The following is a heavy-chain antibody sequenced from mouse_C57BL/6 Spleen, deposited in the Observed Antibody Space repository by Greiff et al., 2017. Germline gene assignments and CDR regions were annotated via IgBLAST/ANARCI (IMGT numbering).Heavy chain of an antibody. CDR1: GFTFSSYA. V-gene: IGHV5-4*01. Sequence: EVQLVESGGGLVKPGGSLKLSCAASGFTFSSYAMTWVRQTPEKRLEWVATISAGGSYTYYTDNVKGRYTISRDNAKNNLYLQMSHLKSEDTAMYYCAREGWGIWGQGTTLTVSS. CDR3: AREGWGI. CDR2: ISAGGSYT. D-gene: IGHD1-1*02. J-gene: IGHJ2*01.